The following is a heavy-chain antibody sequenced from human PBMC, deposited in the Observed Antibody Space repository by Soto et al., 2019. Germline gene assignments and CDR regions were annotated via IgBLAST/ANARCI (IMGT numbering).Heavy chain of an antibody. V-gene: IGHV1-8*01. D-gene: IGHD6-19*01. CDR3: ARGGYSSGWFTWDFDY. Sequence: GASVKVSCKASGYTFTSYDINWVRQATGQGLEWMGWMNPNSGNTGYAQKFQGRVTMTRNTSISTAYMELSSLRSEDTAVYYCARGGYSSGWFTWDFDYWGQGTLVTVSS. CDR2: MNPNSGNT. J-gene: IGHJ4*02. CDR1: GYTFTSYD.